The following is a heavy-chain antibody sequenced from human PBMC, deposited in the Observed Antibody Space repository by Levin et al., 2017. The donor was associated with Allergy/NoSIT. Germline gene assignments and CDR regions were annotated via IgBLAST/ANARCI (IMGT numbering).Heavy chain of an antibody. CDR2: ITTSSSYT. D-gene: IGHD1-1*01. J-gene: IGHJ6*02. CDR1: GFTFSDYY. CDR3: ARDPTPMMGTTVAGMDV. Sequence: GGSLRLSCTASGFTFSDYYMSWIRQAPGKGLEWVSYITTSSSYTKYADSVKGRFTISRDDAKNSLYLQMHSLRAEDTALYYCARDPTPMMGTTVAGMDVWGQGTTVTVSS. V-gene: IGHV3-11*05.